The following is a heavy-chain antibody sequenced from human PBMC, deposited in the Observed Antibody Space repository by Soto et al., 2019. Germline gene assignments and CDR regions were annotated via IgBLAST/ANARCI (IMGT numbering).Heavy chain of an antibody. V-gene: IGHV4-30-4*01. J-gene: IGHJ6*02. CDR2: IYYSGST. D-gene: IGHD3-3*01. CDR1: GGSISSGDYY. CDR3: ERDKRHDFWSGYSRHYGTDV. Sequence: PSETLSLTCTVCGGSISSGDYYWSWIGQPPGKGLEWIGYIYYSGSTYYNPSPKSRVTISVATSKNQFSLKLSSVTAAEKAVYYCERDKRHDFWSGYSRHYGTDVWDQRNTFTASS.